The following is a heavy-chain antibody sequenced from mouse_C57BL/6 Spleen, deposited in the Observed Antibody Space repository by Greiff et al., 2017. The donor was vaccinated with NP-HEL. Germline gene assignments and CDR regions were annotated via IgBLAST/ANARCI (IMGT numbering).Heavy chain of an antibody. CDR3: ARRGDYGYFDV. CDR1: GFSLSTSGMG. CDR2: IYWDDDK. V-gene: IGHV8-12*01. Sequence: LQQSGPGILQSSQTLSLTCSFSGFSLSTSGMGVSWIRQPSGKGLEWLAHIYWDDDKRYNQSLKSRLTYSKESSRNQVFLKITSVDTADTATYYCARRGDYGYFDVWGTGTTVTVSS. J-gene: IGHJ1*03.